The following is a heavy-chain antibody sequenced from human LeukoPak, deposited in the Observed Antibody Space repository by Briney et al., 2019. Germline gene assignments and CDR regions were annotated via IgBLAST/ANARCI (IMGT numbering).Heavy chain of an antibody. CDR3: ASCSGGSCYASH. CDR1: GFTFSSYW. J-gene: IGHJ4*02. V-gene: IGHV3-7*05. D-gene: IGHD2-15*01. Sequence: GGSLRLSCAASGFTFSSYWMSWARHAPGKGLEWVANIKQDGSEKYYVDSVKGRFNISRENAKNSLYLQMNSLRAEDTAVYYCASCSGGSCYASHWGQGTLVTVSS. CDR2: IKQDGSEK.